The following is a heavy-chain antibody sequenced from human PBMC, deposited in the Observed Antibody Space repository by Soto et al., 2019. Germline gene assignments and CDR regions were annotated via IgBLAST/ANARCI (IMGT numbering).Heavy chain of an antibody. Sequence: QVQLVESGGGVVQPGRSLRLSCAASGFTFSSYAMHWVRQAPGKGLEWVAVISYDGSNKYYADSVKGRFTISRDNSKNTLYLQMNSLRAEDTAVYYCAREWELLLDYWGQGTLVTVSS. D-gene: IGHD1-26*01. V-gene: IGHV3-30-3*01. CDR1: GFTFSSYA. CDR2: ISYDGSNK. CDR3: AREWELLLDY. J-gene: IGHJ4*02.